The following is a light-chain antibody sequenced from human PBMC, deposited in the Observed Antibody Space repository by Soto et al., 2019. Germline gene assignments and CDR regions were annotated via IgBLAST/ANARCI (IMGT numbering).Light chain of an antibody. V-gene: IGKV3-20*01. Sequence: EIVLTQSPGTLSLSPGERATLSCRASQSVSSSYLAWYQQKPGQAPRLLIYDASSRATGIPDRFSGSGSGTDFTLTISRLGPEDLAVYYCQQYGSSPRTFGQGTKVEIK. CDR3: QQYGSSPRT. CDR1: QSVSSSY. J-gene: IGKJ1*01. CDR2: DAS.